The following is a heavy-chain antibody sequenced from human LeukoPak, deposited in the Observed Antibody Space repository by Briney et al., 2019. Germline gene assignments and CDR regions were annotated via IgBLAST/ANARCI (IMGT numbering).Heavy chain of an antibody. D-gene: IGHD3-22*01. Sequence: GGSLRLSCAASGFTFSSYWMSWVRQAPGKGLEWVANIKQDGSEKYYVDSVKGRFTISRDNSKNTLYIQMNSLRAEDTAVYYCARVAGHYYDTSRGLHYYYYMDVWGQGTTVTVSS. CDR2: IKQDGSEK. CDR1: GFTFSSYW. V-gene: IGHV3-7*03. CDR3: ARVAGHYYDTSRGLHYYYYMDV. J-gene: IGHJ6*02.